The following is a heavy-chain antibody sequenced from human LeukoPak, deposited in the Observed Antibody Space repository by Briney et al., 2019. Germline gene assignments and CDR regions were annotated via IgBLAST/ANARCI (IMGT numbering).Heavy chain of an antibody. CDR1: GFTFSSYW. Sequence: GGSLRPSCADSGFTFSSYWMSWVRQAPGKGLEWVANIKQDGSEKYYVDSVKGRFTISRDNAKNSLHLQMNSLRAEDTAVYYCAREGVKQQMVFDYWGQGILVTVSS. D-gene: IGHD6-13*01. CDR2: IKQDGSEK. CDR3: AREGVKQQMVFDY. J-gene: IGHJ4*02. V-gene: IGHV3-7*01.